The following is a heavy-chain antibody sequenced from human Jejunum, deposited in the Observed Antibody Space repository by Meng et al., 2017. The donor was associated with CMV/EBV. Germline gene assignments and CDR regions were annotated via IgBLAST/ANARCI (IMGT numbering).Heavy chain of an antibody. CDR1: FSSYW. CDR2: IKQGGSEK. J-gene: IGHJ4*02. D-gene: IGHD2-2*01. V-gene: IGHV3-7*01. Sequence: FSSYWMGWVRQAPGKGLEWVANIKQGGSEKDYVDSVKGRFTISRDNAKNSLYLQMNSLRAEDTAVYYCASALGYCSSTSCQYYFDYWGQGTLVTVSS. CDR3: ASALGYCSSTSCQYYFDY.